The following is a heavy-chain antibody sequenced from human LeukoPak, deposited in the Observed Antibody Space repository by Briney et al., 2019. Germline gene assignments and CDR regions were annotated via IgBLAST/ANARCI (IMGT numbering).Heavy chain of an antibody. J-gene: IGHJ5*02. CDR2: INTNTGNP. Sequence: ASVKVSCKASGYTFTNYAMNWVRQAPGQGLEWMGWINTNTGNPTYAQGFTGRFVFSLDTSVSTAYLQISSLKAEDTAVYYCASTATYYDFWSGYSTSNWFDPWGQGTLVTVSS. V-gene: IGHV7-4-1*02. CDR3: ASTATYYDFWSGYSTSNWFDP. D-gene: IGHD3-3*01. CDR1: GYTFTNYA.